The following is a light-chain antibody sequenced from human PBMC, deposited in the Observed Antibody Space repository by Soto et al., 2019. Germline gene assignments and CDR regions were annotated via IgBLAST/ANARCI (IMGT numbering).Light chain of an antibody. Sequence: EIVLTQSPGTLSLSPGERATLSCRASQTVRNNYLAWYQQKPGQAPRLLIYDASSRATGIPDRFSGGGSGTDFTLTISRLEAEDFAVYFCYQYDSSPWTFGQGTKVDIK. CDR2: DAS. CDR1: QTVRNNY. J-gene: IGKJ1*01. V-gene: IGKV3-20*01. CDR3: YQYDSSPWT.